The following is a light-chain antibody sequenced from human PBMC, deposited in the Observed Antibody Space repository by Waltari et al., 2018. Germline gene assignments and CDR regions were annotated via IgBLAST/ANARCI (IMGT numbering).Light chain of an antibody. V-gene: IGKV4-1*01. CDR2: WAS. CDR3: QQYYSTPLT. CDR1: RSVLYSSNNKNY. Sequence: DIVMTQSPDSLAVSLGERATINCKSSRSVLYSSNNKNYLALYQQKPGQPPKLLIYWASTRESGVPDRFSGSGSGTDFTLTISSLQAEDVAVYYCQQYYSTPLTFGGGTKVEIK. J-gene: IGKJ4*01.